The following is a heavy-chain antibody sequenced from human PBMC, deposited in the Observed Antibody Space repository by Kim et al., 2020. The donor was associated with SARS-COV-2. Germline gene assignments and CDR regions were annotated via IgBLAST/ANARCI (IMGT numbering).Heavy chain of an antibody. V-gene: IGHV3-30*01. Sequence: DAGKGQFTISRDNSKNTLYLQMNSLGAEDTAVYYCARVNRDVVVVAAFDYWGQGTLVTVSS. J-gene: IGHJ4*02. D-gene: IGHD2-15*01. CDR3: ARVNRDVVVVAAFDY.